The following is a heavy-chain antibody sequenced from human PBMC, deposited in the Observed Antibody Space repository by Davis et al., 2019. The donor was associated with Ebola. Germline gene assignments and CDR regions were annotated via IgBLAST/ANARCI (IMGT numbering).Heavy chain of an antibody. CDR2: ITSSGSTI. CDR1: GFTFSTYT. Sequence: GESLKISCTASGFTFSTYTMNWVRQAPGKGLEWLSYITSSGSTIYYADSVKGRFTISRDNAKSSLYLQMNSLRDEDTAVDYCARGRGNYAIDYWGQGTLVIVSS. D-gene: IGHD1-7*01. J-gene: IGHJ4*02. V-gene: IGHV3-48*02. CDR3: ARGRGNYAIDY.